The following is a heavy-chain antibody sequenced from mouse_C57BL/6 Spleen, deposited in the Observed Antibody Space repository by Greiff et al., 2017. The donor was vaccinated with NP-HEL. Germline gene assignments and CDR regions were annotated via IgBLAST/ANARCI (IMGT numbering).Heavy chain of an antibody. CDR2: INPNNGGT. CDR1: GYTFTDYY. D-gene: IGHD4-1*01. Sequence: EVQLQQSGPELVKPGASVKISCKASGYTFTDYYMNWVKQSHGKSLEWIGDINPNNGGTSYNQKFKGKATLTVDKSSSTAYMELRSLTSEDSAVYYCARSRTNWVDYWGQGTTLTVSS. CDR3: ARSRTNWVDY. J-gene: IGHJ2*01. V-gene: IGHV1-26*01.